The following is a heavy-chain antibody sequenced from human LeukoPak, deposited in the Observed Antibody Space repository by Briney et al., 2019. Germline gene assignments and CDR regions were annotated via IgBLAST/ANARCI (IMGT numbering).Heavy chain of an antibody. CDR2: INHSGST. Sequence: SETLSLTCTVSGGSISSYYWSWIRQPPGKGLEWIGEINHSGSTNYNPSLKSRVTISVDTSKNQFSLKLSSVTAADTAVYYCARLVATGDSSGSTNPSRIYYYYCMDVWGKGTTVTISS. CDR3: ARLVATGDSSGSTNPSRIYYYYCMDV. V-gene: IGHV4-34*01. J-gene: IGHJ6*03. D-gene: IGHD3-22*01. CDR1: GGSISSYY.